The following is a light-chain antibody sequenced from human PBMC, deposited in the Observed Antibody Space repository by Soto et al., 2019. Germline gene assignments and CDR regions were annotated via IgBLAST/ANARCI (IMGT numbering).Light chain of an antibody. Sequence: QSVLTQPPSVSEAPRQRVTISCSGSSSNIGNNAVNWYQQLPGKAPKLLIYYHDLLPSGVSDRFSGSKSGTSASLAISGLQSEDEADYYCAAWDDSLNALVFGGGTKLTVL. CDR1: SSNIGNNA. V-gene: IGLV1-36*01. CDR2: YHD. J-gene: IGLJ2*01. CDR3: AAWDDSLNALV.